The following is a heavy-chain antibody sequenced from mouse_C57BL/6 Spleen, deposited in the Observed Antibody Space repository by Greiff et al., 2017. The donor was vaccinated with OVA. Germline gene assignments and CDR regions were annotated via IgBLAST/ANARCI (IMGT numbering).Heavy chain of an antibody. CDR2: IYPGSGST. J-gene: IGHJ2*01. CDR1: GYTFTSYW. D-gene: IGHD1-1*01. V-gene: IGHV1-55*01. Sequence: VQLQQPGAELVKPGASVKMSCKASGYTFTSYWITWVKQRPGQGLEWIGDIYPGSGSTNYNEKFKSKATLTVDTSSSTAYMQLSSLTSEDSAVYYCARYYGSSHYFDYWGQGTTLTVSS. CDR3: ARYYGSSHYFDY.